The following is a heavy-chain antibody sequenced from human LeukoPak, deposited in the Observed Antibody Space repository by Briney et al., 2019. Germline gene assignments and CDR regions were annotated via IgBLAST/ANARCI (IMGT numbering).Heavy chain of an antibody. Sequence: GGSLRLSCSASGFTFSSFAMFWVRQAPGKGLEYVSGISSDGGRTNYADSVKARFTISRDNSKVTLYLQMTSLRAGDTAVYYCARGPGGDQFVGYAFDIWGQGTMVTVSS. D-gene: IGHD2-21*02. CDR2: ISSDGGRT. J-gene: IGHJ3*02. CDR1: GFTFSSFA. V-gene: IGHV3-64D*09. CDR3: ARGPGGDQFVGYAFDI.